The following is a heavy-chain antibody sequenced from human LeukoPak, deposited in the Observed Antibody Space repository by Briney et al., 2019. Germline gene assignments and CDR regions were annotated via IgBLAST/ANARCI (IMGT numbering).Heavy chain of an antibody. CDR1: GLTFNNAW. CDR2: IKSKIDGGTR. D-gene: IGHD3-10*01. Sequence: PGGSLRLSCAASGLTFNNAWMTWVRQAPGQGLEWVGRIKSKIDGGTREYAAPVKGRFTISRDDSKNTLYLQLNSLKTEDTAVYYCTTDPTYGSGSYYNPPEYWGQGTLVTVSS. CDR3: TTDPTYGSGSYYNPPEY. V-gene: IGHV3-15*01. J-gene: IGHJ4*02.